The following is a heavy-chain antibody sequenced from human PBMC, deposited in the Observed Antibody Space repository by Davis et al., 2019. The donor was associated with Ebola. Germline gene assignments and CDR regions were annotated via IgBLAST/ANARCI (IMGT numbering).Heavy chain of an antibody. V-gene: IGHV3-23*01. Sequence: GESLKISCAASGFTFSSYAMSWVRQAPGKGLEWVSAISGSGGSTYYADSVKGRFTISRDNSKNTLYLQMNSLRAEDTAVYYCARDNGGDLGRGAFDIWGQGTMVTVSS. CDR1: GFTFSSYA. D-gene: IGHD2-21*02. J-gene: IGHJ3*02. CDR2: ISGSGGST. CDR3: ARDNGGDLGRGAFDI.